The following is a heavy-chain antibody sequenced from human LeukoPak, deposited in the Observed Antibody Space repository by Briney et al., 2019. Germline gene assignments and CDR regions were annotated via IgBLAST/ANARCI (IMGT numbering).Heavy chain of an antibody. V-gene: IGHV3-21*01. CDR2: ISSSSNYI. CDR1: GYTFSSYS. Sequence: GGSLRLSCAASGYTFSSYSMNWVRQAPGKGLEWVSSISSSSNYIYCADSVKGRFTISRDNAKHSLYLQMNSLRAEDTAVYYCAREFCSGGSCRAAFDIWGQGTMVTVSS. CDR3: AREFCSGGSCRAAFDI. J-gene: IGHJ3*02. D-gene: IGHD2-15*01.